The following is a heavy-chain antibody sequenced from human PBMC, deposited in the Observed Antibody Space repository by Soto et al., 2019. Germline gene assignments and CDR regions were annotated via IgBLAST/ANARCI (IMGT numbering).Heavy chain of an antibody. CDR2: IYPGDSDT. D-gene: IGHD3-10*01. V-gene: IGHV5-51*01. J-gene: IGHJ6*02. CDR1: GYSFTSYW. Sequence: PGESLKISCKGSGYSFTSYWIGCVRQMPGKGLEWMGIIYPGDSDTRYSPSFQGQVTISADKSISTAYLQWSSLKASDTAMYYCAVRDDGSNYYYGMDVWGQGTTVTVSS. CDR3: AVRDDGSNYYYGMDV.